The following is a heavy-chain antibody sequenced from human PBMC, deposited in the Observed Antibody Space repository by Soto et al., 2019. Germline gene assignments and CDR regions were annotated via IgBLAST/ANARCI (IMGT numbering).Heavy chain of an antibody. D-gene: IGHD6-19*01. Sequence: ASVKVSCKASGYTFTSYGISWVRQAPGQGLEWMGWISAYNGNTNYAQKLQGRVTMTTDTSTSTAYMELRSLRSDDTAVYYCARFEDRSGWYWFDPWGQGTLVTVSS. V-gene: IGHV1-18*01. CDR1: GYTFTSYG. CDR3: ARFEDRSGWYWFDP. CDR2: ISAYNGNT. J-gene: IGHJ5*02.